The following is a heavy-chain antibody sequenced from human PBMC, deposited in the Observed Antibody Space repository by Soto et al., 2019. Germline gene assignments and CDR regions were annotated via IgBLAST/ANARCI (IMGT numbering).Heavy chain of an antibody. J-gene: IGHJ4*02. CDR3: ARRYGSAIDY. CDR1: GGSISSWY. D-gene: IGHD1-26*01. Sequence: QVQLQESGPGLVKPSETLSLTCTVSGGSISSWYWSWIRQPPGKGLEWIGYIYYSGSTNYNPSLKRRVTISVDTSKNQFSLKLSSVTAADTAGYYCARRYGSAIDYWGQGTLVTVSS. V-gene: IGHV4-59*08. CDR2: IYYSGST.